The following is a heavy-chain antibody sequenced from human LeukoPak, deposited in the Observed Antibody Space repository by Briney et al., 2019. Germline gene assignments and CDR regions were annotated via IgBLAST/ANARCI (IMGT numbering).Heavy chain of an antibody. CDR2: IYYSGST. V-gene: IGHV4-59*01. CDR3: ARVDVRFGELPS. J-gene: IGHJ4*02. D-gene: IGHD3-10*01. Sequence: SETLSLTCTVSGGSISSYYWSWIRQPPGKGLEWIGYIYYSGSTNYNPSLKSRVTISVDTPKNQFSLKLSSVTAADTAVYYCARVDVRFGELPSWGQGTLVTVSS. CDR1: GGSISSYY.